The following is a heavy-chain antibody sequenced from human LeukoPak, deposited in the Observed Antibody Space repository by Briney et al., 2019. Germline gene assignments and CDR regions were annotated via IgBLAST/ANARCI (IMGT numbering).Heavy chain of an antibody. CDR2: IYSGGST. V-gene: IGHV3-53*01. CDR3: ARPYGGNSAGDAFDI. Sequence: GGSLRLSCAAFGFTVSSNYMSWVRQAPGKGLEWVSVIYSGGSTYYADSVKGRFTISRDNSKNTLYLQMNSLRAEDTAVYYCARPYGGNSAGDAFDIWGQGTMVTVSS. D-gene: IGHD4-23*01. J-gene: IGHJ3*02. CDR1: GFTVSSNY.